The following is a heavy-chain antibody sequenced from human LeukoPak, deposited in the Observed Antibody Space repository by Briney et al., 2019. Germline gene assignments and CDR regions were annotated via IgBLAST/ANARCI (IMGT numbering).Heavy chain of an antibody. V-gene: IGHV1-8*01. J-gene: IGHJ5*02. CDR1: GYTFTSYD. D-gene: IGHD6-6*01. CDR2: MNPNSGNT. Sequence: ASVKVSCKASGYTFTSYDINWVRQATGQGLERMGWMNPNSGNTGYAQKFQGRVTMTRNTSISTAYMELSSLRSEDTAVYYCARGSAARPYNWFDPWGQGTLVTVSS. CDR3: ARGSAARPYNWFDP.